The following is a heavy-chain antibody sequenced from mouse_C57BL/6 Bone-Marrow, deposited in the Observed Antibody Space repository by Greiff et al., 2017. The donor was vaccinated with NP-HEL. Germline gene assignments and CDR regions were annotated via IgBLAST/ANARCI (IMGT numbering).Heavy chain of an antibody. D-gene: IGHD1-1*01. J-gene: IGHJ3*01. CDR3: ARDYYGSSYIFAY. CDR2: INPNYGTT. Sequence: EVKLMESGPELVKPGASVKISCKASGYSFTDYNMNWVKQSNGKSLEWIGVINPNYGTTSYNQKFKGKATLTVDQSSSTAYMQLNSLTSEDSAVYYCARDYYGSSYIFAYWGQGTLVTVSA. V-gene: IGHV1-39*01. CDR1: GYSFTDYN.